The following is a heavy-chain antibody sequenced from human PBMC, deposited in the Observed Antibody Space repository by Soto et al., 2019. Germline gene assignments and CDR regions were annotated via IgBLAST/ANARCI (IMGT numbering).Heavy chain of an antibody. CDR2: INAGNGNT. D-gene: IGHD6-6*01. V-gene: IGHV1-3*01. J-gene: IGHJ5*02. CDR1: GYTFTSYA. CDR3: ARDLSGYSSSYNWFDP. Sequence: ASVKVSCKASGYTFTSYAMHWVRQAPGQRLEWMGWINAGNGNTKYSQKFQGGVTITRDTSASTAYMELSSLRSEDTAVYYCARDLSGYSSSYNWFDPWGQGTLVTVSS.